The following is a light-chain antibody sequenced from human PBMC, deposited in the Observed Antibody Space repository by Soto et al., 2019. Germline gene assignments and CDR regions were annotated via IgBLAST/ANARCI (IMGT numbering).Light chain of an antibody. Sequence: EIVLTQSPGTLSLSPGDRATLSCRASQSLGSTYLAWYQQKSGQAPRLLIYGASSRATGIPDRFSGSGSGTDFTLTISRLEPEDSAVYYCQQFGVSPWTFGQGTKVDI. V-gene: IGKV3-20*01. J-gene: IGKJ1*01. CDR2: GAS. CDR1: QSLGSTY. CDR3: QQFGVSPWT.